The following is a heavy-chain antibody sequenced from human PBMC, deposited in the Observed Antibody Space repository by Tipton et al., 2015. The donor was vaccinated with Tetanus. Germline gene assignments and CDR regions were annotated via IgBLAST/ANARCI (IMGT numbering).Heavy chain of an antibody. V-gene: IGHV4-31*03. CDR2: IHHTGST. Sequence: TLSLTCTVSGDSISSGGPYWSWIRQFPGKGLEWMGYIHHTGSTYYNPSLKTRITLSVDTSKNQFSLKLTSVTAGDTAVYYCVANDGGLEHGQHWGQGTLVTVSS. CDR1: GDSISSGGPY. D-gene: IGHD2-8*01. CDR3: VANDGGLEHGQH. J-gene: IGHJ1*01.